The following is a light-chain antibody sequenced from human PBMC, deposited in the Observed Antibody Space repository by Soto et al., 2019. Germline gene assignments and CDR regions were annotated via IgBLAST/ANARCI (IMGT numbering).Light chain of an antibody. CDR1: QSISTW. CDR3: QQYNSYTWT. J-gene: IGKJ1*01. CDR2: DAS. V-gene: IGKV1-5*01. Sequence: IQMTQSPSTLSSSVGDRVTITCRASQSISTWLAWYQQKPGKAPKLLIYDASSLESGVPSRFSGSVSGTECTITISSLKTDDFSTYYCQQYNSYTWTFGQGTKVDIK.